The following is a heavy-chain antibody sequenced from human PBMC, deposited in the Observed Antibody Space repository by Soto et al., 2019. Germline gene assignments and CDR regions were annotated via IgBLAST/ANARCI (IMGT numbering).Heavy chain of an antibody. D-gene: IGHD1-26*01. J-gene: IGHJ4*02. CDR3: AKEYTSTSRGSFDY. Sequence: EVHLLEFGGGLVQPGGSLRPSCAASGFTFSNYAINWVRQAPGKGLEWVSGITGSSGRTFYADSVKGRFTISRDNYKNTVYLQMNSVRADDTAVYYCAKEYTSTSRGSFDYWGQGALVTVSS. CDR2: ITGSSGRT. V-gene: IGHV3-23*01. CDR1: GFTFSNYA.